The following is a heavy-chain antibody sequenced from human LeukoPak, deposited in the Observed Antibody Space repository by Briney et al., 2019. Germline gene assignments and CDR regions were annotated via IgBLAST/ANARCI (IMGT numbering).Heavy chain of an antibody. CDR2: IYYSGST. V-gene: IGHV4-59*01. CDR1: GGSISSYY. CDR3: ARLRPWELWGFDY. Sequence: PSETLSLTCTVSGGSISSYYWSWIRQPPGKGLEWIGYIYYSGSTNYNPSLKSRVTISVDTSKNQFSLKLSSVTAADTAVYYCARLRPWELWGFDYWGQGTLVTVSS. D-gene: IGHD1-26*01. J-gene: IGHJ4*02.